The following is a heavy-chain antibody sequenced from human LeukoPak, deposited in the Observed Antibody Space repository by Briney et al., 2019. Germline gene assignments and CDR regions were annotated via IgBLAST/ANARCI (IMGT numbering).Heavy chain of an antibody. CDR2: IYYSGST. V-gene: IGHV4-39*07. Sequence: SETLSLTCTVSGGSISRSSYFWAWIRQPPGKGLEWIGSIYYSGSTYYNPSLKSRVTISVDTSKNQFSLKLSSVTAADTAVYYCARVSGRFTWYFDLWGRGTLVTVSP. CDR1: GGSISRSSYF. J-gene: IGHJ2*01. CDR3: ARVSGRFTWYFDL.